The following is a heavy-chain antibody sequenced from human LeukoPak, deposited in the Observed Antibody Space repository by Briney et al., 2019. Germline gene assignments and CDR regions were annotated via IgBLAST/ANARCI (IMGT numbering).Heavy chain of an antibody. CDR1: GGSISSSNW. CDR3: ARDRGSSGYYLFDY. CDR2: IYHSGST. V-gene: IGHV4-4*02. Sequence: SETLSLTCAVSGGSISSSNWWSWVRQPPGKGLEWIGEIYHSGSTNYNPSLKSRVTISVDTSKNQFSLKLSSVTAADTAVYYCARDRGSSGYYLFDYWGQGTLVTVSS. D-gene: IGHD3-22*01. J-gene: IGHJ4*02.